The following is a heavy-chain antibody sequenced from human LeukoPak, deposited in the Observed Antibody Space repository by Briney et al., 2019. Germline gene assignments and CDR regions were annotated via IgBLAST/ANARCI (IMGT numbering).Heavy chain of an antibody. D-gene: IGHD1-26*01. J-gene: IGHJ4*02. CDR3: ARGGYHYFDY. CDR1: GYTFTSYY. Sequence: ASVKVSCKASGYTFTSYYMHWVRQAPGQALEWMGWITPFNGNTNYAQKFQDRVTITRDRSMSTAYMELSSLRSEDTAMYYCARGGYHYFDYWGQGTLVTVSS. CDR2: ITPFNGNT. V-gene: IGHV1-45*02.